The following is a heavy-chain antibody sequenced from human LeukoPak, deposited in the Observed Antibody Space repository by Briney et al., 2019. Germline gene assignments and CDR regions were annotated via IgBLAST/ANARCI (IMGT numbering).Heavy chain of an antibody. J-gene: IGHJ4*02. CDR1: GGSISSGAYY. Sequence: PSETLSLTCTVSGGSISSGAYYWGWIRQPPGKGLEWIGSIYYGGRTYYNPSLKSRVTISVDTSMNQFSLRLSSVTAADTAIFYCARHKHSSGLASLDFWGPGTLVTVS. CDR3: ARHKHSSGLASLDF. D-gene: IGHD5-18*01. CDR2: IYYGGRT. V-gene: IGHV4-39*01.